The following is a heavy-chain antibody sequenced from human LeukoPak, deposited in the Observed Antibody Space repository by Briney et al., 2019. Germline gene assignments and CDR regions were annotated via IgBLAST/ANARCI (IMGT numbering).Heavy chain of an antibody. J-gene: IGHJ4*02. D-gene: IGHD3-16*02. CDR3: AEASTFGGVIAKDY. CDR1: GGSFSGYY. CDR2: INHSGST. V-gene: IGHV4-34*01. Sequence: PSETLSLTCAVYGGSFSGYYWSWIRQPPGKGLEWVGEINHSGSTNYNPSLKSRVTTSVDTSKNQFSLKLSSATAADTAVYYCAEASTFGGVIAKDYWGQGTLVTVSS.